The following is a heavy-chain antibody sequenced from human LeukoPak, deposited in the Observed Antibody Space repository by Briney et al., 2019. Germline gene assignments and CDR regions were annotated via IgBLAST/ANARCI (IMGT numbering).Heavy chain of an antibody. CDR3: AKSHSVGYRGYFDY. CDR2: ISDSGDST. Sequence: GGSLRLSCAASGFTFTTYAMSWVRQAPGQGLEWISAISDSGDSTYYADSVKGRFTISRDNSKNTLYVQMNSLRAEDTAVYYCAKSHSVGYRGYFDYWGQGTLVTVSS. CDR1: GFTFTTYA. V-gene: IGHV3-23*01. D-gene: IGHD5-12*01. J-gene: IGHJ4*02.